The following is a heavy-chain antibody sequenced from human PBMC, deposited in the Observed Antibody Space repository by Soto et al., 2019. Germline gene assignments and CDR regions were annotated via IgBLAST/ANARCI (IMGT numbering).Heavy chain of an antibody. V-gene: IGHV1-69*01. CDR2: IIPIFGTA. CDR3: AREHHQLRPLYYFDY. Sequence: QVQLVQSGAEVKKPGSSVKVSCKASVGTFSSYAISWVRQAPGQGLEWMGGIIPIFGTANYAQKFQGRVTITADESTSTAYMELSSLRSEDTAVYYCAREHHQLRPLYYFDYWGQGTLVTVSS. J-gene: IGHJ4*02. CDR1: VGTFSSYA. D-gene: IGHD2-2*01.